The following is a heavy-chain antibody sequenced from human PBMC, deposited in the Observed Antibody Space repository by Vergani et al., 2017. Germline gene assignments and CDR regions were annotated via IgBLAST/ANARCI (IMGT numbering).Heavy chain of an antibody. CDR1: GFTFSACP. Sequence: EVQLLQSGGGVIQPGGSVTLSCAASGFTFSACPMTWVRQAPGKGLEWVSDISARYPSTYYADSVKGRFTISRDNSKNMLYLQMNSLRAEDTAVYYCARLSXDTTPYLQGGYDCWGQGTLVSVSS. CDR3: ARLSXDTTPYLQGGYDC. V-gene: IGHV3-23*01. J-gene: IGHJ4*02. D-gene: IGHD2-15*01. CDR2: ISARYPST.